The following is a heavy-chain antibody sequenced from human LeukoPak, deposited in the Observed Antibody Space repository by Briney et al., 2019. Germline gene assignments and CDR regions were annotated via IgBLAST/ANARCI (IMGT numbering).Heavy chain of an antibody. CDR1: GGSISSGDYY. J-gene: IGHJ5*02. CDR2: VYYRGNT. CDR3: ARVAAHWFDP. Sequence: SETLSLTCTVSGGSISSGDYYWSWIRQSPGKGLEWIGFVYYRGNTYYNPSLKSRVTISTETVKNQFSLRLSSVTAADTAVYYCARVAAHWFDPWGQGTLVTVSS. D-gene: IGHD6-25*01. V-gene: IGHV4-30-4*01.